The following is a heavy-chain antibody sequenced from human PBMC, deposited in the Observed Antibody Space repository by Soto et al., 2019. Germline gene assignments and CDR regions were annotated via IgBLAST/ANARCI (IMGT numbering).Heavy chain of an antibody. CDR1: GGSISSGCYS. CDR3: ARDSSRYSGYFDY. D-gene: IGHD3-22*01. CDR2: IYHIGST. V-gene: IGHV4-30-2*01. J-gene: IGHJ4*02. Sequence: SETLSLTCAVSGGSISSGCYSWSWIRQPPGKGLEWIGYIYHIGSTYYNPSLKGRVTISVDRSKNQFSLKLSSVTAADTAVYYCARDSSRYSGYFDYLGQGTLVTVSS.